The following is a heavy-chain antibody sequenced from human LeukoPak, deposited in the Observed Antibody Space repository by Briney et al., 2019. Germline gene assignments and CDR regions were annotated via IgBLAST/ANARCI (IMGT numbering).Heavy chain of an antibody. CDR3: ARDTSYDSSGYYHD. CDR2: IYYSGST. CDR1: GGSISSCSYY. J-gene: IGHJ4*02. Sequence: PSETLSLTCTVSGGSISSCSYYWGWIRQPPGKGLEWIVSIYYSGSTYYNPSLKSRVTISVYTSKNQFSLKLSSVTAADTAVYYCARDTSYDSSGYYHDWGQGTLVTVSS. V-gene: IGHV4-39*07. D-gene: IGHD3-22*01.